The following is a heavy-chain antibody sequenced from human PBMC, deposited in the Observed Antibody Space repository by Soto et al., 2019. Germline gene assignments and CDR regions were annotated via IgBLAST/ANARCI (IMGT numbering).Heavy chain of an antibody. CDR2: IDPSGSYT. CDR3: ARHCSRTNCRYYYGLDV. J-gene: IGHJ6*02. Sequence: GQALQISGTASGDRVPAHWSSWVRPVTGKGLEWMGRIDPSGSYTNYSPSFQGHVSMSVDKSISTAYLQWSSLRASDTAMYYCARHCSRTNCRYYYGLDVWGQGTTVTVSS. CDR1: GDRVPAHW. D-gene: IGHD2-2*01. V-gene: IGHV5-10-1*01.